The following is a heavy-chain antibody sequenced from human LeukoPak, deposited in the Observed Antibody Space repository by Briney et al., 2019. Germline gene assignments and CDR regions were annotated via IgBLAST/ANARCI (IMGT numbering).Heavy chain of an antibody. CDR2: ISWNSGSI. D-gene: IGHD6-19*01. CDR3: AKDMHSSGWANLDY. J-gene: IGHJ4*02. V-gene: IGHV3-9*01. Sequence: GGSLRLSCAASGFTFDDYAKHWVRHAPGPGLELVSGISWNSGSIGYAGSVKGRFTISRDNAKNSLYLQMNSLRAEDTALYYCAKDMHSSGWANLDYWGQGTLVTVSS. CDR1: GFTFDDYA.